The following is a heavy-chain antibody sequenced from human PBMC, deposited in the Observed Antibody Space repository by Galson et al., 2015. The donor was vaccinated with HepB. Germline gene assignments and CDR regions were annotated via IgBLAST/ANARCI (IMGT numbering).Heavy chain of an antibody. Sequence: SLRLSCAASGLTFSSDWMHWVRQIPGKGLMWVARVSPDGATTAHADSVKGRFTISRDNAKNTLYLRMNSLRVEDSAVYYCARTPSCPRCAYDMWGQGTVVTVSS. CDR1: GLTFSSDW. V-gene: IGHV3-74*01. D-gene: IGHD2-8*01. CDR2: VSPDGATT. J-gene: IGHJ3*02. CDR3: ARTPSCPRCAYDM.